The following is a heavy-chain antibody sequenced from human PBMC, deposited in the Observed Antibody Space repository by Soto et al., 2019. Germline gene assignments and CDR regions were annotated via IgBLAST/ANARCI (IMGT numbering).Heavy chain of an antibody. V-gene: IGHV3-30*18. CDR3: AKGRRQWLVTSDFNY. J-gene: IGHJ4*02. D-gene: IGHD6-19*01. CDR2: VSHDGRNT. Sequence: VQLVESGGGVVQPGRSLRLSCAASGFTFSDYAMHWVRQAPGKGLEWVAVVSHDGRNTHYADSVKGRFAISRDSSNNTGSLEMTSRRAEDTAVYYCAKGRRQWLVTSDFNYWGQGALVTVSS. CDR1: GFTFSDYA.